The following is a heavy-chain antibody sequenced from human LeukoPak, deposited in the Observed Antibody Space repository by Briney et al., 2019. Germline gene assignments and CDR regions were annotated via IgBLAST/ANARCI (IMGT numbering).Heavy chain of an antibody. Sequence: ASVKVSCKTSGYTLTGYYMHWVRQAPGQGLEWMGWINPNSGGTNYAQKFQGRVTMTRDTSISTAYMELSRLRSDDTAVYYCARARWELFWDYWGQGTLVTVSS. CDR2: INPNSGGT. D-gene: IGHD1-26*01. CDR1: GYTLTGYY. J-gene: IGHJ4*02. V-gene: IGHV1-2*02. CDR3: ARARWELFWDY.